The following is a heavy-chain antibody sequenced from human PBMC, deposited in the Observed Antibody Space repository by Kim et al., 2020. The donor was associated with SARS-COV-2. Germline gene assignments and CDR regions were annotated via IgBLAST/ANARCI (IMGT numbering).Heavy chain of an antibody. CDR1: GFTFSSYA. D-gene: IGHD2-15*01. CDR3: AKDLGRSATARQGPFDY. Sequence: GGSLRLSCAPSGFTFSSYAMSWVRQAPGKGLEWVSAISGSGGSTYYADSVKGRFTISRDNSKNTLYLQMNSLRAEDTAVYSCAKDLGRSATARQGPFDYWGQGTLVTVSS. CDR2: ISGSGGST. J-gene: IGHJ4*02. V-gene: IGHV3-23*01.